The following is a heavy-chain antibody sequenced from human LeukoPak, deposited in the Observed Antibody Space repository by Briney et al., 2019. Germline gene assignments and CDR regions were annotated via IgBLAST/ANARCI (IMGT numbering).Heavy chain of an antibody. Sequence: GGSLRLSCAASGFTFSSYWMSWVRQAPGKGLEWVANIKQDGSEKYYVDSVKGRFTISRDNAKNSLYLQMNSLRAEDTAVYYCASISEGLVVTDGYYFDYWGQGTLVTVSS. J-gene: IGHJ4*02. CDR2: IKQDGSEK. CDR3: ASISEGLVVTDGYYFDY. CDR1: GFTFSSYW. D-gene: IGHD2-21*02. V-gene: IGHV3-7*01.